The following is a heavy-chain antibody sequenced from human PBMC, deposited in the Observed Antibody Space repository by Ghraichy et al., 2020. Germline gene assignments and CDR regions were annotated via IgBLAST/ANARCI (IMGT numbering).Heavy chain of an antibody. CDR2: ISQSGSS. CDR3: AGGLGYVASSNWFDP. CDR1: GFSIRSGYF. Sequence: SQTLSLTCNVSGFSIRSGYFWAWIRQPPGRGLEWIGSISQSGSSSYNPPLKSRVTISVDTSKNTFSLNLTSLTAADTAFYYSAGGLGYVASSNWFDPWGQGTLVTVSS. V-gene: IGHV4-38-2*02. D-gene: IGHD3-16*01. J-gene: IGHJ5*02.